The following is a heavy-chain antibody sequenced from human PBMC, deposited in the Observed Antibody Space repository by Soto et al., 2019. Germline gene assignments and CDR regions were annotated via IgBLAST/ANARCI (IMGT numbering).Heavy chain of an antibody. D-gene: IGHD3-3*01. CDR1: GGSISSYY. V-gene: IGHV4-59*01. CDR3: AGGRITIFGVVKGPRL. CDR2: IYYSGST. Sequence: PSETLSLTCTVSGGSISSYYWSWIRQPPGKGLEWIGYIYYSGSTNYNPSLKSRVTISVDTSKNQFSLKLSSVTAADTAVYYCAGGRITIFGVVKGPRLWGQGTLVTVSS. J-gene: IGHJ4*02.